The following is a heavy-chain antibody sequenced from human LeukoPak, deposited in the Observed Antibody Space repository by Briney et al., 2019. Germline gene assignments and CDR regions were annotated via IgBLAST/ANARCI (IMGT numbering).Heavy chain of an antibody. CDR1: GFTFSSYL. CDR3: ARVTRYDSSGYYSYYYYGMDV. J-gene: IGHJ6*02. D-gene: IGHD3-22*01. CDR2: IKQDGSEK. V-gene: IGHV3-7*01. Sequence: GGSLRLSCAASGFTFSSYLMSWVRQAPGKGLEWVANIKQDGSEKYYVDSVKGRFTISRDNAKNSLYLQMNSLRAEDTAVYYCARVTRYDSSGYYSYYYYGMDVWGQGTTVTVSS.